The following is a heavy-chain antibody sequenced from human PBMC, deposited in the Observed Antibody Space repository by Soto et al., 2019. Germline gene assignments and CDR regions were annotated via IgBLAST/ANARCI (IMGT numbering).Heavy chain of an antibody. CDR3: ATLPPRIVVVVLPIPT. J-gene: IGHJ4*02. CDR2: IYHTGGT. Sequence: QVQLQESGPRLVKPSGTLSLTCAVSGASISSTNWWTWVRQPPGKGLEWIGEIYHTGGTKYNPSRMSLVTIPLDKSNNQLSLNLSAVTAADTAVYYGATLPPRIVVVVLPIPTWGQGTLVTVSS. D-gene: IGHD2-15*01. V-gene: IGHV4-4*02. CDR1: GASISSTNW.